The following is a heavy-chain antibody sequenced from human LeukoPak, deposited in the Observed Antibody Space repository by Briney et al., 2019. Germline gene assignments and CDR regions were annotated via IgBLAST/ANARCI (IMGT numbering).Heavy chain of an antibody. CDR3: AAGRPPGG. CDR1: GGSITSSSYY. D-gene: IGHD3-10*01. J-gene: IGHJ4*02. Sequence: SETLSFTCTVSGGSITSSSYYWGWIRQPPGKGLEWIGSIYYSGSTYYNPSLKSRVTISVDTSKNQFSLKLSSVTAADTAVYYCAAGRPPGGWGQGTLLTVSS. V-gene: IGHV4-39*01. CDR2: IYYSGST.